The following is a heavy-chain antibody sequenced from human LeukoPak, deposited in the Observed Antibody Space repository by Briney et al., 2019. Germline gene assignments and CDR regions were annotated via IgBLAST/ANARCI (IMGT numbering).Heavy chain of an antibody. CDR1: GFTFSTFE. Sequence: GGSLRLSCAASGFTFSTFEMNWVRKAPGKGLEWVSYISSGGSTIYYADSVKGRFTISRDNARNSLFLQMNSLRAEDTAVYYCARPFYCSGGSCYSGLGYWGQGTLVTVSS. CDR3: ARPFYCSGGSCYSGLGY. D-gene: IGHD2-15*01. V-gene: IGHV3-48*03. J-gene: IGHJ4*02. CDR2: ISSGGSTI.